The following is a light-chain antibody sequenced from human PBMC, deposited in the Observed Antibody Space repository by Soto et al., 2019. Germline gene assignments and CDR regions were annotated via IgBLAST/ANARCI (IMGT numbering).Light chain of an antibody. CDR2: GAS. J-gene: IGKJ2*02. V-gene: IGKV3-20*01. Sequence: IVLTQSPGTLSLSPGERATLSCRASQSVSSSYLAWFQQTPGQAPRLLIYGASSMATDIPDRFSGSGSGTDFTLTSSRLEPEDFAGYYCQQYGSSPLCTLGQGTKLEIK. CDR3: QQYGSSPLCT. CDR1: QSVSSSY.